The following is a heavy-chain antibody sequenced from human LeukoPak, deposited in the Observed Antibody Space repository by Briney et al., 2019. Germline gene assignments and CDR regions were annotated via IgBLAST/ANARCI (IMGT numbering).Heavy chain of an antibody. Sequence: SETLSLTCTVSGGSISSYYWSWIRQPAGKGLEWIGRIYTSGSTDYNPSLKSRVTMSVDTSKNQFSLKLSSVTAADTAVCYCARDNADYSYEGTYWFDPRGQGTLVTDSS. CDR3: ARDNADYSYEGTYWFDP. J-gene: IGHJ5*02. D-gene: IGHD5-18*01. V-gene: IGHV4-4*07. CDR2: IYTSGST. CDR1: GGSISSYY.